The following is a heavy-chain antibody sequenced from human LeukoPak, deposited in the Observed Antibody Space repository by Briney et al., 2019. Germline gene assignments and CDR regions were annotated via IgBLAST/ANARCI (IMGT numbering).Heavy chain of an antibody. V-gene: IGHV3-66*01. Sequence: PGGSLRLSCAASGFTVSSNYMSWVRQAPGKGLEWVSVIYSGGSTYYADSVKGRFTISRDNSKNTLYLQMNSLRAEDTAVYYCASDRRSMVRGVPSKDYWGQGTLVTVSS. J-gene: IGHJ4*02. CDR3: ASDRRSMVRGVPSKDY. CDR2: IYSGGST. D-gene: IGHD3-10*01. CDR1: GFTVSSNY.